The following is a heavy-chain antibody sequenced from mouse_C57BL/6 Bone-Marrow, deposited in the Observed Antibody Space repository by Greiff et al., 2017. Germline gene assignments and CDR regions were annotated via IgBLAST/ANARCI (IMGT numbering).Heavy chain of an antibody. Sequence: QVQLQQSGPELVKPGASVKLSCKASGYTFTSYDINWVKQRPGQGLEWIGWIYPRDGSTKYNEKFKGKATLTADTSSSTAYMELTSLTSEDSAVYFVARDYGSSYWNFDVWGTGTTVTVSS. CDR3: ARDYGSSYWNFDV. J-gene: IGHJ1*03. CDR1: GYTFTSYD. D-gene: IGHD1-1*01. V-gene: IGHV1-85*01. CDR2: IYPRDGST.